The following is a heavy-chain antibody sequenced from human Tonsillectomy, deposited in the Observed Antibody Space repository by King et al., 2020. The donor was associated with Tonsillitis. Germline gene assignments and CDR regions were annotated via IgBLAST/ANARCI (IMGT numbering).Heavy chain of an antibody. CDR2: TYYRSKWYN. J-gene: IGHJ4*02. CDR3: ARSGCCGDHPFDY. CDR1: GDSVSSNSAT. D-gene: IGHD2-21*01. Sequence: HVQLLQSGPSLVKPSQTLSLTCAISGDSVSSNSATWNGIRQSPSRGLEWLGRTYYRSKWYNDYAVSVKSRITINPDTSKNQFSLQLNSVTPEDTAVYYCARSGCCGDHPFDYWGQGTLVSVSS. V-gene: IGHV6-1*01.